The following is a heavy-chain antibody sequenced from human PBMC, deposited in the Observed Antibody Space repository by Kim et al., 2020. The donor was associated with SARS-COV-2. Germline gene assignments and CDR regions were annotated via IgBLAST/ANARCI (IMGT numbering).Heavy chain of an antibody. J-gene: IGHJ4*02. Sequence: PQKCQGRVTITADESTSTAYMELSSLRSEDTAVYYCARHIVGASLRFDYWGQGTLVTVSS. D-gene: IGHD1-26*01. CDR3: ARHIVGASLRFDY. V-gene: IGHV1-69*01.